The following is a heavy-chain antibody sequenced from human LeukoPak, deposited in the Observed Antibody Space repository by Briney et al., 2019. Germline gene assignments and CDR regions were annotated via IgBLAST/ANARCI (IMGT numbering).Heavy chain of an antibody. CDR3: ARGRLRGSSSRSGLDY. V-gene: IGHV4-34*01. Sequence: SETLSLTCAVYDGSFSGYYWSWIRQPPGKGLEWIGEINHSGSTNYNPSLKSRVTISVDTSKNQFSLKLSSVTAADTAVYYCARGRLRGSSSRSGLDYWGQGTLVTVSS. CDR1: DGSFSGYY. D-gene: IGHD6-6*01. J-gene: IGHJ4*02. CDR2: INHSGST.